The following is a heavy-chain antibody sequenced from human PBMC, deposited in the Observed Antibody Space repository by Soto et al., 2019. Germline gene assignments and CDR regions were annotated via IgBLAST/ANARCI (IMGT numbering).Heavy chain of an antibody. V-gene: IGHV4-34*01. CDR3: ARGQGVLGLSPTFDY. J-gene: IGHJ4*02. D-gene: IGHD3-16*02. Sequence: PSETLSLTCAVYGGSFSGYYWSWIRQPPGKGLEWIGEINHSGSTNYNPSLKSRVTISVDTSKNQFSLKLSSVTAADTAVYYCARGQGVLGLSPTFDYWGQGTLVTVSS. CDR2: INHSGST. CDR1: GGSFSGYY.